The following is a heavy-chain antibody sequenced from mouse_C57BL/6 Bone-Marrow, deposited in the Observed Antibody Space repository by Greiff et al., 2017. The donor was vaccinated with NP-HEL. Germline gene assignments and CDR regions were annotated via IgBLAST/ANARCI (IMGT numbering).Heavy chain of an antibody. D-gene: IGHD1-1*01. CDR3: AIPYYYGSRSYGYFDV. CDR2: INPNYGTT. V-gene: IGHV1-39*01. CDR1: GYSFTDYN. Sequence: EVQLQESGPELVKPGASVKISCKASGYSFTDYNMNWVKQSNGKSLEWIGVINPNYGTTSYNQKFKGKATLTVDQSSSTAYMQLNSLTSEDSAVYYCAIPYYYGSRSYGYFDVWGTGTTVTVSS. J-gene: IGHJ1*03.